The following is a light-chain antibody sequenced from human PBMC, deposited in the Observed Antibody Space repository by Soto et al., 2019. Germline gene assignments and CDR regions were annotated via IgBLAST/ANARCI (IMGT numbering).Light chain of an antibody. CDR3: QQYDSHFSKT. V-gene: IGKV3-20*01. Sequence: EIVLTQSPGTLSLSPGERATLSCRASQSVSSYYLAWYQQKPGQAPRLLIYAASSRATGIPDRFSGGGSGTDFTLTISRLEPEDFATYYCQQYDSHFSKTFGQGTKLEIK. CDR1: QSVSSYY. J-gene: IGKJ2*01. CDR2: AAS.